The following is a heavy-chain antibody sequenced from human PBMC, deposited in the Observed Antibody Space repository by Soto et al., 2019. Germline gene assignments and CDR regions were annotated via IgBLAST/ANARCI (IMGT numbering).Heavy chain of an antibody. Sequence: SETLSLTCTVSGGSVSSGNYYWSSIRQPPGKGLEWIGYIRYSGSTNYNPSPKSRVTTSVDTSKNQFSLSLTSVTAADTAVYYCARGGNGRYYYYGMDVWGQGTTVTVSS. CDR2: IRYSGST. CDR3: ARGGNGRYYYYGMDV. D-gene: IGHD2-15*01. CDR1: GGSVSSGNYY. V-gene: IGHV4-61*01. J-gene: IGHJ6*02.